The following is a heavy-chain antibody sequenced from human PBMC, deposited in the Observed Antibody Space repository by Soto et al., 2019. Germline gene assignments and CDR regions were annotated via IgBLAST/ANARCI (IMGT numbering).Heavy chain of an antibody. CDR1: GFTFSTYA. V-gene: IGHV3-30-3*01. CDR2: ISYDGTNK. D-gene: IGHD5-18*01. Sequence: QVQLVESGGGVVQPGRSLRLSCAASGFTFSTYAMHWVRQAPCKGLEWVAVISYDGTNKYYADSVRGRFTISRDNSKNTRFLQMNSLRAEDTAVYYCAKDGGGYNYGYVMLDKYYYGMDVWGQGTTVTVSS. CDR3: AKDGGGYNYGYVMLDKYYYGMDV. J-gene: IGHJ6*02.